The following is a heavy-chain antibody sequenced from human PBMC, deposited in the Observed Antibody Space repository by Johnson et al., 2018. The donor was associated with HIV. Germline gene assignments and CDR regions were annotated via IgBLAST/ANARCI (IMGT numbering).Heavy chain of an antibody. CDR3: ARWIRYCGGDCYDVFDI. CDR2: INWNGGST. V-gene: IGHV3-20*04. Sequence: VQLVESGGGVVRPGGSLRLSCAASGFTFDDYGMSWVRQAPGKGLEWVYGINWNGGSTGYADSVKGRFTISRDNAKNSLYLQMNSLRAEDTALYYCARWIRYCGGDCYDVFDIWGQGTKVTVSS. CDR1: GFTFDDYG. D-gene: IGHD2-21*02. J-gene: IGHJ3*02.